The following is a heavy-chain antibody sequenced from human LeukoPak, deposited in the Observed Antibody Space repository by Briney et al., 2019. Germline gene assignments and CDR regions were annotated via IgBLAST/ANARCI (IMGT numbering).Heavy chain of an antibody. CDR3: ARVRRTIGRGRDYRNLYYFDY. D-gene: IGHD4-17*01. Sequence: SETLSLTCTVSGDSITNSFYYWGWIRQPPGKGLEWIGSIYYSGTTFYNPSLKSRVTISVDTSKNQFSLKLSSVTAADTAVYYCARVRRTIGRGRDYRNLYYFDYWGQGTLVTVSS. CDR2: IYYSGTT. V-gene: IGHV4-39*01. J-gene: IGHJ4*02. CDR1: GDSITNSFYY.